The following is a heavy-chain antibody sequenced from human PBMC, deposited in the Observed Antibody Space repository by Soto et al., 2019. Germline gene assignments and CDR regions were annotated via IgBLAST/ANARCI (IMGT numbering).Heavy chain of an antibody. J-gene: IGHJ6*02. CDR2: INYDGSSK. CDR3: ARCKQKVIHCAMDV. Sequence: QVHLVESGGGAVQAGRSLRVSCATSGFTFSAYGMHWVRQAPGKGLERVAFINYDGSSKFYGDSVKGRFTVSRDNSKNTLFLQLNSLRGEDTATYYCARCKQKVIHCAMDVWGQGATVT. V-gene: IGHV3-33*01. D-gene: IGHD2-21*01. CDR1: GFTFSAYG.